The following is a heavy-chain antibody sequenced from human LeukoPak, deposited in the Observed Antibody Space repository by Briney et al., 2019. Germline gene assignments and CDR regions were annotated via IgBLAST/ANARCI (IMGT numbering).Heavy chain of an antibody. D-gene: IGHD3-10*01. Sequence: KPSETLSLTCTVSGGSISRGAYSWSWIRQPPGKGLEWIGHISHTGSTFQNPSLKSRVTISVDQSRNQFSLKLSSATAADTAVYYCARVNFYGSGSYNWFDPWGQGTLVTVSS. J-gene: IGHJ5*02. CDR2: ISHTGST. CDR3: ARVNFYGSGSYNWFDP. V-gene: IGHV4-30-2*01. CDR1: GGSISRGAYS.